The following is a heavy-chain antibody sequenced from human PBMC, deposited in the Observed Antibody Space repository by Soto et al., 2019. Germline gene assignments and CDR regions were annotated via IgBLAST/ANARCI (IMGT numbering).Heavy chain of an antibody. CDR3: ARQGGSGSYSDDAFDI. V-gene: IGHV4-39*01. D-gene: IGHD3-10*01. CDR1: GGSISSGGYY. CDR2: IYYSGST. J-gene: IGHJ3*02. Sequence: SETLSLTCTVSGGSISSGGYYWSWIRQHPGKGLEWIGYIYYSGSTYYNPSLKSRVTISVDTSKNQFSLKLSSVTAADTAVYYCARQGGSGSYSDDAFDIWGQGTMVTVSS.